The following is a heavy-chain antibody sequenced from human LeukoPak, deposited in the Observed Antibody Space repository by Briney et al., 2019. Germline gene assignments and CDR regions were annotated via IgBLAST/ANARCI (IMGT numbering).Heavy chain of an antibody. CDR2: IYHSGHT. V-gene: IGHV4-59*08. CDR1: GASISSDY. Sequence: KSSETLSLTCTVSGASISSDYWSWIRQPPGKGLEWIGYIYHSGHTMSNPSLKSRVTISIDTSNNQFSLKLSSVTAADTAVYYCARRWVYDKRAFDAWGQGTMVTVSS. J-gene: IGHJ3*01. CDR3: ARRWVYDKRAFDA. D-gene: IGHD3-16*01.